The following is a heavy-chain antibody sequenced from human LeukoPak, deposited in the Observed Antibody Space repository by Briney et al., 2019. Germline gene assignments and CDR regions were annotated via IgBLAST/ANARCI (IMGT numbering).Heavy chain of an antibody. CDR1: GFTFSSYA. V-gene: IGHV3-30*01. Sequence: PGRSLRLSCAASGFTFSSYAMHWVRQAPGKGLEWVAVISYDGSNKYYADSVKGRFAISGDNSKNTLYLQMNSLRAEDTAVYYCARDSSYYFDYWGQGTLVTVSS. J-gene: IGHJ4*02. CDR2: ISYDGSNK. CDR3: ARDSSYYFDY.